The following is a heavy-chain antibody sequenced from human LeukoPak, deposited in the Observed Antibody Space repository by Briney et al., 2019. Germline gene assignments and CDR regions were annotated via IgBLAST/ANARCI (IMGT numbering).Heavy chain of an antibody. Sequence: AGGSLRLSCSASGFTFSDYDMNWVRQAPGKGLECVSSISYLSSHVYYGDSVKGRFSISRDNAKNSLYLQMNSLGAEDTAIYYCGRAFPPLRTSSAGDLWGQGILVTVSS. J-gene: IGHJ4*02. V-gene: IGHV3-21*01. CDR3: GRAFPPLRTSSAGDL. CDR1: GFTFSDYD. CDR2: ISYLSSHV. D-gene: IGHD3-16*01.